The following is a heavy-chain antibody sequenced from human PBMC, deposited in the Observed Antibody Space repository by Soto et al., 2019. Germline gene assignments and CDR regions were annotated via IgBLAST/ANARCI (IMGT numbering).Heavy chain of an antibody. CDR2: IYYSGST. Sequence: SETLSLTCSVSGGSISSSSYFWGWIRQPPGKGLEWIGSIYYSGSTDYNPSLKSRVTISVDTSKNQFSLKLSSVTAADTAVYYCAREGLRYFDWLSPWGQGTLVTVSS. V-gene: IGHV4-39*02. D-gene: IGHD3-9*01. CDR1: GGSISSSSYF. CDR3: AREGLRYFDWLSP. J-gene: IGHJ5*02.